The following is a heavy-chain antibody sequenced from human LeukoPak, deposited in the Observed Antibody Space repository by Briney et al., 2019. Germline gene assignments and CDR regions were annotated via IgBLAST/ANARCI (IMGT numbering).Heavy chain of an antibody. CDR2: ISGSGGTT. Sequence: GSLRLSCAASGFTFSSYAMTWVRQAPGKGLEWVSSISGSGGTTNYADSVKGRFTISRDNSKNTLYLQMNSLRAEDTAVYYCAKSRSGYYSFDSWGQGTLVTVDS. V-gene: IGHV3-23*01. J-gene: IGHJ4*02. D-gene: IGHD5-12*01. CDR1: GFTFSSYA. CDR3: AKSRSGYYSFDS.